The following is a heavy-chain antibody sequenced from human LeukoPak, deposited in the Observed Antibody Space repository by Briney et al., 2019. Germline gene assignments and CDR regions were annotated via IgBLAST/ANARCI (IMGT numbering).Heavy chain of an antibody. V-gene: IGHV3-33*06. CDR3: AKALYGGNSEGTPVDY. D-gene: IGHD4-23*01. CDR1: GFTFSSYG. CDR2: IWYDGSNK. Sequence: TGGSLRLSCAASGFTFSSYGMHWVRQAPGKGLEWVAVIWYDGSNKYYADSVKGRFTISRDNSKNTLYLQMNSLRAEDTAVYYCAKALYGGNSEGTPVDYWGQGTLVTVSS. J-gene: IGHJ4*02.